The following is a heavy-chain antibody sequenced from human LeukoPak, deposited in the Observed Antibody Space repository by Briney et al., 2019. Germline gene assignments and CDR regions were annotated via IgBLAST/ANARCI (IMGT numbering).Heavy chain of an antibody. CDR2: ISSSGSTI. J-gene: IGHJ4*02. CDR3: ARVEYSSSWQIVYYFDY. D-gene: IGHD6-13*01. Sequence: GGSLRLSCAASGFTFSDYFMSWIRQAPGKGLEWVSYISSSGSTICYADSVKGRFTISRDNAKNSLYLQMNRLTAEDTAVYYCARVEYSSSWQIVYYFDYWGRGTLVTVSS. CDR1: GFTFSDYF. V-gene: IGHV3-11*04.